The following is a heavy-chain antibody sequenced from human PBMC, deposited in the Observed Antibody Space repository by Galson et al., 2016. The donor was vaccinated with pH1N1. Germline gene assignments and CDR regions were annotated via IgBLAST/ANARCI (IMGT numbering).Heavy chain of an antibody. J-gene: IGHJ5*02. V-gene: IGHV3-9*01. D-gene: IGHD2-8*01. CDR3: AFDTVPNGADH. CDR1: GFMFDDYA. CDR2: ISWNSGSI. Sequence: SLRLSCAASGFMFDDYAMHWVRQAPGKGLEWVSGISWNSGSIGYADSVKGRFTISRDNAKNSLYLQMNSLRAEDTALYYCAFDTVPNGADHWGQGTLVTVSS.